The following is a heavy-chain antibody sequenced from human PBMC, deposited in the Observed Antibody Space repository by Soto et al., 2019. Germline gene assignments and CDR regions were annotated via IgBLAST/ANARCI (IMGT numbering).Heavy chain of an antibody. D-gene: IGHD3-9*01. CDR3: ATVYYDILTGYYPQPGGFDY. CDR1: GGSISSYY. V-gene: IGHV4-59*08. CDR2: IYYSGST. J-gene: IGHJ4*02. Sequence: ASETLSLTCTVSGGSISSYYWCWIRQPPGKGLEWIGYIYYSGSTYYNPSLKSRVTISVDTSKNQFSLKLSSVTAADTAVYYCATVYYDILTGYYPQPGGFDYWGQGTLVTVSS.